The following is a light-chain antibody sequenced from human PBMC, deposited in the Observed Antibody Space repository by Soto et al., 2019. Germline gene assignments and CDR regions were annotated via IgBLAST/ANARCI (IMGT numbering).Light chain of an antibody. CDR2: GAS. V-gene: IGKV3-20*01. Sequence: EIVLTQSPGTLSLSPGERATLSCRASQSVSSSYLAWYQQKPGQAPRLLIYGASSRATGIPDRFSGSGSETDFTLSISRLEPEDFAVYYCQQYGSSPLWTFGQGTRVDIK. CDR3: QQYGSSPLWT. CDR1: QSVSSSY. J-gene: IGKJ1*01.